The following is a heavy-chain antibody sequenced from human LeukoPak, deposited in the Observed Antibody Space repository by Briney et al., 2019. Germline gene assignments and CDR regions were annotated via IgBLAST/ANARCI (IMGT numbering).Heavy chain of an antibody. J-gene: IGHJ4*02. CDR1: GFAFSNYA. V-gene: IGHV3-23*01. D-gene: IGHD2-8*02. CDR2: ISGFNT. Sequence: PGGSLRLSCTTSGFAFSNYAMNWVRQAPGKGPEWVSGISGFNTYYADSVKGRLTIFRDNSKNVLYLQMDRLRAEDTAVYSCAKDVCTGPRCPLYFDSWGQGTLVTVSS. CDR3: AKDVCTGPRCPLYFDS.